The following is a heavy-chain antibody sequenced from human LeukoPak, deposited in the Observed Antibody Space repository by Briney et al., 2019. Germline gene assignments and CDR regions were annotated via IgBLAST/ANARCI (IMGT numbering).Heavy chain of an antibody. CDR3: AREIADWYFDY. D-gene: IGHD2-21*01. J-gene: IGHJ4*02. CDR1: GGSISSGSYY. CDR2: IYTSGST. Sequence: SETLSLTCTVSGGSISSGSYYWSWIRQPAGKGLEWIGRIYTSGSTNYNPSLKSRVTISVDTSKNQFSLKLSSVTAADTAVYYCAREIADWYFDYWGQGTLVTVSS. V-gene: IGHV4-61*02.